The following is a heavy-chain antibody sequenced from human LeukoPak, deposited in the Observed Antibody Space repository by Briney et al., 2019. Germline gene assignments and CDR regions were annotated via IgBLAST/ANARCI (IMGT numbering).Heavy chain of an antibody. CDR3: ARYPMGYYYGMDV. D-gene: IGHD3-16*01. CDR2: INPNSGGT. CDR1: GYTFTGYY. J-gene: IGHJ6*02. V-gene: IGHV1-2*02. Sequence: ASVKVSCKASGYTFTGYYMHWVRQAPGQGLEWMGWINPNSGGTNYAQKFQGRVTMTRDTSTSTAYMELSRLRSDDTAVYYCARYPMGYYYGMDVWGQGTTVTVCS.